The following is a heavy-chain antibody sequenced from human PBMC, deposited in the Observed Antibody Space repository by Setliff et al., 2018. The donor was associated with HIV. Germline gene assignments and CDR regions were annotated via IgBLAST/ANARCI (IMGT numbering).Heavy chain of an antibody. CDR2: LYDSGST. CDR1: GASISSSNSY. D-gene: IGHD6-13*01. V-gene: IGHV4-39*01. CDR3: ARHRDPPGSRWIFYYYYMDL. J-gene: IGHJ6*03. Sequence: SETLSLICSVYGASISSSNSYWGWIRQPPGKRLEWLGRLYDSGSTSYNPSLSSRVTISVDTSKNQVSLRLSSVTAADTGVYYCARHRDPPGSRWIFYYYYMDLWGAGTTVTVSS.